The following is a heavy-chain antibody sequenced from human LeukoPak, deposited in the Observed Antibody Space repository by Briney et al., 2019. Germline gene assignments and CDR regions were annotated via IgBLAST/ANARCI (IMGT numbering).Heavy chain of an antibody. J-gene: IGHJ6*02. CDR1: GGSISSGGYY. V-gene: IGHV4-31*03. Sequence: SSETLSLTCTVSGGSISSGGYYWSWIRQRPGKGLEWIGYIYYSGSTYYNPSLKSRVTISVDTSKNQFSLKLSSVTAADTAVYYCARDRLYYGMDVWGQGTTVTVSS. CDR2: IYYSGST. CDR3: ARDRLYYGMDV.